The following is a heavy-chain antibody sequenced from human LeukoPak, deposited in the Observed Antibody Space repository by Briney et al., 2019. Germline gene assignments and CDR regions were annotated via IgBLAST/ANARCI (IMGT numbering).Heavy chain of an antibody. V-gene: IGHV1-2*06. CDR3: AGEHYDILTGYYMSYFDY. CDR1: GYTFTDYY. CDR2: IDPNSGGT. D-gene: IGHD3-9*01. J-gene: IGHJ4*02. Sequence: ASVKVSCKASGYTFTDYYMHWVRQAPVQGLEWMGRIDPNSGGTNYAQEFQDRVTMTTDTSISTAYMELSSLRSEDTAVYYCAGEHYDILTGYYMSYFDYWGQGTLVTVSS.